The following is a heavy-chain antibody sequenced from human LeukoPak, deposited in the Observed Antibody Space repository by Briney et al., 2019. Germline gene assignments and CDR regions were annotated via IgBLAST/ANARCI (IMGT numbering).Heavy chain of an antibody. J-gene: IGHJ4*02. CDR1: GGSISSGGYY. V-gene: IGHV4-31*03. D-gene: IGHD5-18*01. Sequence: SQTLSLTCTVSGGSISSGGYYWSWIRPHPGKGLEWIGYIYSSGSTYYNPSLKSRVTISLATSKNQFSLKLSSVTAADTAVYYCARGIRPSRFDNWGQGTLVTVSS. CDR3: ARGIRPSRFDN. CDR2: IYSSGST.